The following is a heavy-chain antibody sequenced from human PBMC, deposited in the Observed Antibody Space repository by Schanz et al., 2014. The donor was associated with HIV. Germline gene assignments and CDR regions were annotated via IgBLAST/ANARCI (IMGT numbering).Heavy chain of an antibody. CDR2: ISWNSRRV. Sequence: EAHLVESGGGLVQPGRSLRLSCAATGFTFDDYAMHWVRRRPGKGLEWVAGISWNSRRVGYVDSVKGRFTISRDNSKKTLYLQMNSLRAEDTAVYYCARVNSYYYYYGMDVWGQGTTVTVSS. CDR3: ARVNSYYYYYGMDV. J-gene: IGHJ6*02. CDR1: GFTFDDYA. V-gene: IGHV3-9*01.